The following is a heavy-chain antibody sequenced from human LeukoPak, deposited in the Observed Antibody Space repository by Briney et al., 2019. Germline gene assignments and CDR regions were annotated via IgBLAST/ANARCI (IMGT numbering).Heavy chain of an antibody. CDR3: AKVWPLSYYYYGMDV. CDR2: ISGSGGST. Sequence: GGSLRLSCAASGFTFSNAWMTWVRQAPGKGLEWVSAISGSGGSTYYADSVKGRFTISRDNSKNTLYLQMNSLRAEDTAVYYCAKVWPLSYYYYGMDVWGQGTTVTVSS. J-gene: IGHJ6*02. D-gene: IGHD3-16*02. CDR1: GFTFSNAW. V-gene: IGHV3-23*01.